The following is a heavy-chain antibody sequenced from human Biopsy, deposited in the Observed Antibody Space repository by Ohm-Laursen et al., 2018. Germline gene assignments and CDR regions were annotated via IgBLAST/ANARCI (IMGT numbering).Heavy chain of an antibody. CDR2: NIPILGTG. CDR3: ATKLTGYFHH. CDR1: GGTFSNYG. D-gene: IGHD3-9*01. Sequence: SVKVSCKVPGGTFSNYGVNWVRQAPGQGLEWLGGNIPILGTGNYAQKFQDRVTVAADTSTSTATMELRSLRSDDTAVYYCATKLTGYFHHWGQGTLVVVSS. V-gene: IGHV1-69*06. J-gene: IGHJ1*01.